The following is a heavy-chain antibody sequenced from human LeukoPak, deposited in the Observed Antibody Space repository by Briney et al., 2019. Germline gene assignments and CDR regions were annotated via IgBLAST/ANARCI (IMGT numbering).Heavy chain of an antibody. Sequence: XKALEWIGYIYYSGSTYYNPSLKSRVTISVDTSKNQFSLKLSSVTAADTAVYYCARGLIYDYWGQGTLVTVSS. CDR3: ARGLIYDY. CDR2: IYYSGST. V-gene: IGHV4-31*02. D-gene: IGHD2-21*01. J-gene: IGHJ4*02.